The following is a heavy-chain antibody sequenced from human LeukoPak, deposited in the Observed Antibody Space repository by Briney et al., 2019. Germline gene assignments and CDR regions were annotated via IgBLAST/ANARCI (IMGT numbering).Heavy chain of an antibody. CDR1: GFTFSNYA. V-gene: IGHV3-23*01. J-gene: IGHJ5*02. CDR2: ISGSAIST. D-gene: IGHD3-10*01. CDR3: AKAAGGNWFDP. Sequence: PGGSLRLSCAASGFTFSNYAMNWVRQAPGKGLEWVSVISGSAISTYYADSVKGRFTISRDNSKNALYLQMNSLRAEDTALYYCAKAAGGNWFDPWGQGTLVTVSS.